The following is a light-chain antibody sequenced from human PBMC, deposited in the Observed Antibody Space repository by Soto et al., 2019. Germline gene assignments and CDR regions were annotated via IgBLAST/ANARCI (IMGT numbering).Light chain of an antibody. Sequence: EIVMTPSPATLSVSPGERATLSCRASQSIGSNLAWFQQKPGQAPRLLIYGASSRATGIPDRFSGSGSGTDFTLTISRLEPEDFAVYYCQQYGSSITFGQGTRLEIK. CDR2: GAS. J-gene: IGKJ5*01. V-gene: IGKV3-20*01. CDR3: QQYGSSIT. CDR1: QSIGSN.